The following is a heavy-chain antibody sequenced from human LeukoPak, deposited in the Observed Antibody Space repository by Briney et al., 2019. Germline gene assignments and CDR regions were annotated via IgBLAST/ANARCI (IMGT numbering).Heavy chain of an antibody. CDR3: AREDEVPAASTFDP. CDR2: ISYDGSNK. D-gene: IGHD2-2*01. V-gene: IGHV3-30-3*01. J-gene: IGHJ5*02. Sequence: GGSLRLSCAASGFTFSSYAMPWVRQAPGKGLEWVAVISYDGSNKYYADSVKGRFTISRDNSKNTLYLRMNSLRAEDTTVYYCAREDEVPAASTFDPWGQGTLVTVSS. CDR1: GFTFSSYA.